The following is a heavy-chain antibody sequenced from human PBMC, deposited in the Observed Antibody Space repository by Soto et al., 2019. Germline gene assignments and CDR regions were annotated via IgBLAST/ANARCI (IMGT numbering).Heavy chain of an antibody. D-gene: IGHD1-7*01. CDR3: ARGNNWNYGDFWFDP. CDR1: GGRLSSNY. J-gene: IGHJ5*02. Sequence: TEALSVNCTDYGGRLSSNYWRWIRQPPGKGLEWIGYIYYSGSTNYNPSLKSRVTISVDTSKNQFSLKLSSVTAADTAVYYCARGNNWNYGDFWFDPWGQGTLVTVSS. CDR2: IYYSGST. V-gene: IGHV4-59*08.